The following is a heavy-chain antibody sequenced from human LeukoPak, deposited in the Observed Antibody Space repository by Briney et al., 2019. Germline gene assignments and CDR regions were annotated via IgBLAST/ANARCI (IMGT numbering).Heavy chain of an antibody. V-gene: IGHV4-59*01. CDR1: GGSISSYY. Sequence: PSETLSLTCTVSGGSISSYYWSWIRQPPGKGLEWIGYIYYRGSTNYNPSLKSRVNISVDTSKNQFSLKLSSVTAADTAVYYCARGPRFYYDSSGPIDAFDIWGQGTMVTVSS. J-gene: IGHJ3*02. CDR2: IYYRGST. D-gene: IGHD3-22*01. CDR3: ARGPRFYYDSSGPIDAFDI.